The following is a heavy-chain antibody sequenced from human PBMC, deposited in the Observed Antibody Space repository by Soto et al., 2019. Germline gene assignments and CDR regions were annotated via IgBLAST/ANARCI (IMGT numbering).Heavy chain of an antibody. J-gene: IGHJ5*02. CDR1: GGTFSSYT. CDR2: IIPILGIA. V-gene: IGHV1-69*02. D-gene: IGHD6-19*01. Sequence: GASVKVSCKASGGTFSSYTISWVRQAPGQGLEWMGRIIPILGIANYAQKFQGRVTITTDTSTSTAYMELRSLRSDDTAVYYCARVMGIAVASDWFDPWGQGTLVTVSS. CDR3: ARVMGIAVASDWFDP.